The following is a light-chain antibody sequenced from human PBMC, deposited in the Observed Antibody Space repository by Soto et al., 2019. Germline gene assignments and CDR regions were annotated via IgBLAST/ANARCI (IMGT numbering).Light chain of an antibody. CDR3: QQYGDWPPT. J-gene: IGKJ4*01. Sequence: EIVLTQSPGTLSLSPGERATLSCRASQSVRSTYLAWYQQKPGQAPRLLIFGVSNRAAGIPARFSGSGSGTEFTLTISSLQSEDFAVYYCQQYGDWPPTFGGGTKVDI. CDR2: GVS. CDR1: QSVRSTY. V-gene: IGKV3-15*01.